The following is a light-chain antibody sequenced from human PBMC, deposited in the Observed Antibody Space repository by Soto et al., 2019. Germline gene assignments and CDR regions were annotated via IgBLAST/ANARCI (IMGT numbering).Light chain of an antibody. CDR3: CSYAGDYTFV. J-gene: IGLJ1*01. Sequence: QSALTQPRSVSGSPGQSVTLSCTGTSSDVGGYNYVTWYQQYPGKAPKVMIYDVKTRPSGVPDRFSGSKSGNTASLTISGLQAEDEADYYCCSYAGDYTFVFGTGTKLTAL. V-gene: IGLV2-11*01. CDR2: DVK. CDR1: SSDVGGYNY.